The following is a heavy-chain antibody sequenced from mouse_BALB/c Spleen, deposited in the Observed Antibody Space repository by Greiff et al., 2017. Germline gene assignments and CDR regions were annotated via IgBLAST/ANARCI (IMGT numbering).Heavy chain of an antibody. J-gene: IGHJ2*01. V-gene: IGHV3-2*02. CDR3: ARGDYGKAFDY. CDR2: ISYSGST. Sequence: EVQLVESGPGLVKPSQSLSLTCTVTGYSITSDYAWNWIRQFPGNKLEWMGYISYSGSTSYNPSLKSRISITRDTSKNQFFLQLNSVTTEDTATYYCARGDYGKAFDYWGQGTTLTVSS. D-gene: IGHD2-1*01. CDR1: GYSITSDYA.